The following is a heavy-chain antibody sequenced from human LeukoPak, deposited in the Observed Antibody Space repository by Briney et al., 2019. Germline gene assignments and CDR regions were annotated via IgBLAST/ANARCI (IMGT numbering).Heavy chain of an antibody. J-gene: IGHJ4*02. Sequence: PGGSLRLSCAASGITFSSYAMHWVRQAPGKGLEWVAVISYDGSNKYYADSVKGRFTISRDNSKNTLYLQMNSLRAEDTAVYYCARVNSGWPHFDYWGQGTLVTVSS. CDR1: GITFSSYA. D-gene: IGHD6-19*01. V-gene: IGHV3-30*04. CDR3: ARVNSGWPHFDY. CDR2: ISYDGSNK.